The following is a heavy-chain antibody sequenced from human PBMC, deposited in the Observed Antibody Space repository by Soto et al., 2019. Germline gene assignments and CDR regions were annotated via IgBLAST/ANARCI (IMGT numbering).Heavy chain of an antibody. J-gene: IGHJ3*02. CDR3: ARNPSHLCASTSCHAFDI. CDR2: IYYSGTT. CDR1: GGSISSGSYY. D-gene: IGHD2-2*01. Sequence: SETLSLTCSVCGGSISSGSYYWNWIRQHPRKGLEWIGYIYYSGTTYYNPSLGSRVSISADTSKKQFSLKLNSVTVADTAVYYCARNPSHLCASTSCHAFDIWGQRTMV. V-gene: IGHV4-31*03.